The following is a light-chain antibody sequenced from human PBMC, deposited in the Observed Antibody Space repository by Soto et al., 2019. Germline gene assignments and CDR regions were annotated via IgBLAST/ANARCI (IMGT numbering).Light chain of an antibody. Sequence: QSVLTQPPSASGSPGQSVTISCTGTSSDVGLYNYVSWYQQHPGKAPKLMIYEVNKRPSGVPDRFSGSKSGDTASLTVSGLQAEDEADYYCSSYGGFNNVVFGGGTKLTVL. CDR2: EVN. CDR3: SSYGGFNNVV. CDR1: SSDVGLYNY. V-gene: IGLV2-8*01. J-gene: IGLJ2*01.